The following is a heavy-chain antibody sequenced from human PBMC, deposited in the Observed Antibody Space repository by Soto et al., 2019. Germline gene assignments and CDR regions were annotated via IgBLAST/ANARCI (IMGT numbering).Heavy chain of an antibody. CDR3: ARERGGLRGCSSTSCSATRGGYYYYYGMDV. V-gene: IGHV4-59*01. CDR1: GGSISSYY. J-gene: IGHJ6*02. Sequence: PSETLSLTCTVSGGSISSYYWSWIRQPPGKGLEWIGCIYYSRSTHYNPYLKSRVTISVDTSKNQFSLKLSSVTAADTAVYYCARERGGLRGCSSTSCSATRGGYYYYYGMDVWGQGTTVTVSS. D-gene: IGHD2-2*01. CDR2: IYYSRST.